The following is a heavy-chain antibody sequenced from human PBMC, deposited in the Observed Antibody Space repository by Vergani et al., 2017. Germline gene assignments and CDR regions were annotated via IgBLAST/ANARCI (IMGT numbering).Heavy chain of an antibody. Sequence: QVQLVESGGGLVKPGGSLRLSCAASGFSFSDHYMTWIRQAPGKGLEWVSYISNSGNTIEYADSVKGRFSISRDNAKSSLFLQMDSLRAEDTAVYYCERDHRDYNNYPGTFDIWGQGAMVTVSS. V-gene: IGHV3-11*01. CDR3: ERDHRDYNNYPGTFDI. J-gene: IGHJ3*02. CDR2: ISNSGNTI. D-gene: IGHD5-24*01. CDR1: GFSFSDHY.